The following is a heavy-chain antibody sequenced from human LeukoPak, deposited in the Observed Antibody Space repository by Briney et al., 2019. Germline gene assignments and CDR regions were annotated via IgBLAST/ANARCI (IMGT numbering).Heavy chain of an antibody. Sequence: GSLRLSCAASGFTFSSYAMSWVRQAPGKGLEWVSAISGSGGSTYYADSVKGRFTISRDNSKNTLYLQMNSLRAEDTAVYYCAKESMATITEGHYGMDVWGQGTTVTVSS. V-gene: IGHV3-23*01. CDR1: GFTFSSYA. D-gene: IGHD5-24*01. CDR3: AKESMATITEGHYGMDV. CDR2: ISGSGGST. J-gene: IGHJ6*02.